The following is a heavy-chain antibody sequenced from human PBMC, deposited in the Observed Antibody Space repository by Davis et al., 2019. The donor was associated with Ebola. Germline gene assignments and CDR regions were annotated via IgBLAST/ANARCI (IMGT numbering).Heavy chain of an antibody. V-gene: IGHV3-48*03. CDR1: GFTFSGYE. CDR2: ISSSGGTI. Sequence: GGSLRLSCAASGFTFSGYEMNWVRQAPGKGLEWVSYISSSGGTIYYADSVKGRFTISRDNAKNSLYLQMNSLRAEDTAVYYCAREGITIFGVVINYYYAMDVWGQGTTVTVSS. CDR3: AREGITIFGVVINYYYAMDV. J-gene: IGHJ6*02. D-gene: IGHD3-3*01.